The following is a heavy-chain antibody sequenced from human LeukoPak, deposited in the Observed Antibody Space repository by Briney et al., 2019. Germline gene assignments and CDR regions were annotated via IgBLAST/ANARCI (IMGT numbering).Heavy chain of an antibody. V-gene: IGHV4-4*07. D-gene: IGHD3-10*01. J-gene: IGHJ4*02. CDR3: ARDAKYYYGSRTFFFYEH. Sequence: SETLSLTCIVSGGSISSYYWSWIRQPAGRGLEWIGHIDSSGTTNYNPSLKSRVTMSTDPSKNQFSLKLSSVTAADTAIYYCARDAKYYYGSRTFFFYEHWGQGTLLTVSS. CDR1: GGSISSYY. CDR2: IDSSGTT.